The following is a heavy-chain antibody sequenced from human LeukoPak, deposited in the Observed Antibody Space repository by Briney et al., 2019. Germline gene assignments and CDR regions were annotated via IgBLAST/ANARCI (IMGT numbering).Heavy chain of an antibody. Sequence: SETLSLTCTVSGGSISSYYWSWIRQPPGKGLEWIGYIYYSGSTNYNPSLKCRVTISVDTSKNQFSLKLSSVTAADTAVYYCARDQDWFDPWGQGTLVTVSS. J-gene: IGHJ5*02. CDR2: IYYSGST. V-gene: IGHV4-59*01. CDR3: ARDQDWFDP. CDR1: GGSISSYY.